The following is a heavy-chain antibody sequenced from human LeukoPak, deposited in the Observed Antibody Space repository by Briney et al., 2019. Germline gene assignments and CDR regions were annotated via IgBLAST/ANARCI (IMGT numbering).Heavy chain of an antibody. CDR1: GYIFTSYG. J-gene: IGHJ4*02. CDR2: INTYNANT. CDR3: ARVKGGHSRDY. V-gene: IGHV1-18*01. D-gene: IGHD1-26*01. Sequence: ASVKVSCKASGYIFTSYGISWVRQAPGQGLEWLGWINTYNANTNYAQKFQGRVTMTTDTSTNTAYMELRSLRSGDTAVYYCARVKGGHSRDYWGQGTLVTVSS.